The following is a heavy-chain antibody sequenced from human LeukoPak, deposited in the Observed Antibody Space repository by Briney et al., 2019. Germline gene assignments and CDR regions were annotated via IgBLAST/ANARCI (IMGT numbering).Heavy chain of an antibody. Sequence: GGSLRLSCAASGFTFSTSWMYGVRRAPGEGLEWVSGISWNRGSIGYADSVKGRFTISRDNAKNSLYLQMNSLRAEDTALYYCAKDIRGYPVGTLDYWGQGTLVTVSS. CDR1: GFTFSTSW. CDR2: ISWNRGSI. CDR3: AKDIRGYPVGTLDY. D-gene: IGHD5-18*01. V-gene: IGHV3-9*01. J-gene: IGHJ4*02.